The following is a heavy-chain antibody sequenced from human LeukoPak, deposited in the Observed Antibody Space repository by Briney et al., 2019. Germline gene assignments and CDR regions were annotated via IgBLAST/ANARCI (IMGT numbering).Heavy chain of an antibody. Sequence: ASVKVSCKVSGYTLTELSMHWVRQAPGKGLEWMGGFDPEDGETIYAQKFQGRVTMTEDTSTDTAYMELSSLRSEDTAVYYCATRGMPDYYGSGSYYNFDYWGQGTLVTVSS. CDR3: ATRGMPDYYGSGSYYNFDY. V-gene: IGHV1-24*01. CDR2: FDPEDGET. J-gene: IGHJ4*02. CDR1: GYTLTELS. D-gene: IGHD3-10*01.